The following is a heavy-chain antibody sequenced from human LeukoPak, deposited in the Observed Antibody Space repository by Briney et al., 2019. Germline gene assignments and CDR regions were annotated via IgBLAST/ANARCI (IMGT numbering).Heavy chain of an antibody. CDR2: ISNDGGGT. J-gene: IGHJ5*02. D-gene: IGHD3-22*01. CDR1: GFIFNNYG. CDR3: AKGSSGYFADL. V-gene: IGHV3-23*01. Sequence: GGSLRLSCAASGFIFNNYGLIWVRQAPGKGLEWVSAISNDGGGTQYADFVEGRFTISRDDSKNTLFLQMSSLRAEDTALYYCAKGSSGYFADLWGQGTLVTVSS.